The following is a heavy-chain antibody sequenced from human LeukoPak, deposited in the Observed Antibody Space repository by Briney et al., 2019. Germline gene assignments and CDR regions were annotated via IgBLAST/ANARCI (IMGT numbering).Heavy chain of an antibody. CDR2: IYSGGET. CDR3: ASFSVDYGFVY. D-gene: IGHD4-17*01. J-gene: IGHJ4*02. Sequence: PSETLSLTCTVSGDSISSSHYYWGWIRQSPGKGLEWIGSIYSGGETHYNPSLNSRVTIFLDTSKNRFSLNLISVTATDTAVYYCASFSVDYGFVYWGQGTLVTVSS. V-gene: IGHV4-39*01. CDR1: GDSISSSHYY.